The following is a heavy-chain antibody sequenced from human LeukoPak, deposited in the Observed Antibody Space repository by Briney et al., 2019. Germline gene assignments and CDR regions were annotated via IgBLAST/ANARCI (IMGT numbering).Heavy chain of an antibody. D-gene: IGHD3-22*01. Sequence: GGSLRLSCAASRFTFSSYSMNWVRQAPGKGLEWVSYISSSSSTIYYADSVKGRFTISRDNAKNSLYLQMNSLRAEDTAVYYCAKLNYYDSSGYYDYWGQGTLVTVSS. V-gene: IGHV3-48*01. CDR3: AKLNYYDSSGYYDY. J-gene: IGHJ4*02. CDR2: ISSSSSTI. CDR1: RFTFSSYS.